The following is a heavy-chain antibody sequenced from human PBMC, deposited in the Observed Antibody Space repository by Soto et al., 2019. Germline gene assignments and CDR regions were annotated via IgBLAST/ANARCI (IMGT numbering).Heavy chain of an antibody. Sequence: ASVKVSCKASGYTFTSYGISWVRQAPGQGLEWMGWISAYNGNTNYAQKLQGRVTITTDTSTSTAYMELRSLRSEDTAVYYCARESRVGPGYCSGGSCYSGAFDIWCQGTMVTVSS. V-gene: IGHV1-18*01. D-gene: IGHD2-15*01. CDR3: ARESRVGPGYCSGGSCYSGAFDI. CDR2: ISAYNGNT. CDR1: GYTFTSYG. J-gene: IGHJ3*02.